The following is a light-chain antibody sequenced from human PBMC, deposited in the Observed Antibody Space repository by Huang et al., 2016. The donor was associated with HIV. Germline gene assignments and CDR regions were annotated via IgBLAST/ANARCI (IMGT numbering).Light chain of an antibody. CDR2: AAS. Sequence: IQMTQSPSSLSASVGASVTITCRASQTISGYLNWYQQKPGKAPKLLIFAASNLQSGVPSRFSGSGSGTDFTLTISSVQPEDFATYYCQQSYSTPPFTFGPGTKVDVK. CDR1: QTISGY. CDR3: QQSYSTPPFT. J-gene: IGKJ3*01. V-gene: IGKV1-39*01.